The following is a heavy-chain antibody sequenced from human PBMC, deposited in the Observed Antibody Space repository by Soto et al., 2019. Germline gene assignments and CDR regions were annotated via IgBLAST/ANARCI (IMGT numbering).Heavy chain of an antibody. D-gene: IGHD6-6*01. J-gene: IGHJ6*02. V-gene: IGHV4-39*01. CDR3: ASQLSIAASQYYYYGMDV. Sequence: SETLSLTCTVSGGSISSSSYYWGWIRQPPGKGLEWIGSIYYSGSTYYNPSLKSRVTISVDTSKNQFSLKLSSVTAADTAVYYCASQLSIAASQYYYYGMDVWGQGTTVTVSS. CDR2: IYYSGST. CDR1: GGSISSSSYY.